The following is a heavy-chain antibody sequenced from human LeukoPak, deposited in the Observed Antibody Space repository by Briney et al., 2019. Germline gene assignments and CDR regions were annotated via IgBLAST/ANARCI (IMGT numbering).Heavy chain of an antibody. V-gene: IGHV3-21*01. J-gene: IGHJ6*03. Sequence: AGGSLLLSFDSSASPSGYAMSWVRQAPGKGLEWVLSISSSGSYMYYADSVKGRFTISRDNARNSVFLQMNSLRAEDTATYYCARCALGVWADNYYMDVWGNGTKVTVSS. D-gene: IGHD3-16*01. CDR1: ASPSGYA. CDR2: ISSSGSYM. CDR3: ARCALGVWADNYYMDV.